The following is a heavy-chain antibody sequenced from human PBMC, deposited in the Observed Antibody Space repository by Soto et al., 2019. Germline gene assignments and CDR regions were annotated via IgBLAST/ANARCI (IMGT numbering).Heavy chain of an antibody. V-gene: IGHV5-51*01. CDR2: IYPGDSDT. CDR3: ARSYYDSSGYYYWVAFDS. D-gene: IGHD3-22*01. J-gene: IGHJ3*02. CDR1: EENFTSHW. Sequence: PGXSRKISCEGSEENFTSHWFGRVRTLTGKGLEWMGIIYPGDSDTRYSPSFQGQVTISADKSISTAYLQWSSLKASDTAMYYCARSYYDSSGYYYWVAFDSWGQGTMVTFS.